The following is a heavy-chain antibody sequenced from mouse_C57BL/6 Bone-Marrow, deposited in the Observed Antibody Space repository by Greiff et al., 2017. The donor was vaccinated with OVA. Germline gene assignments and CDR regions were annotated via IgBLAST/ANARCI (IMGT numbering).Heavy chain of an antibody. CDR1: GFNIKDYY. D-gene: IGHD1-1*01. Sequence: VQLQQSGAELVKPGASVKLSCTASGFNIKDYYMHWVKQRTEQGLEWIGRIDPEDGETKDAPKFQGKATITADTSSNTAYLQLSSLTSEDTAVYYCARAEYYGSSRFAYWGQGTLVTVSA. CDR2: IDPEDGET. CDR3: ARAEYYGSSRFAY. V-gene: IGHV14-2*01. J-gene: IGHJ3*01.